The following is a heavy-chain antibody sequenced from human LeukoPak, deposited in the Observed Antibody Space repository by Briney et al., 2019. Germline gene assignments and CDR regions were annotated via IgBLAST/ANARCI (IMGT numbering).Heavy chain of an antibody. CDR2: INSDGSST. CDR1: GFTFSSYW. J-gene: IGHJ4*02. V-gene: IGHV3-74*01. Sequence: PGGSLRLSCAASGFTFSSYWMHWVRQAPGKGLVWVSRINSDGSSTSYADSVKGRFTIFRDNSKNTVYLQMNSLRAEDTAVYYCAKTTTGYSSGRYPGWPVDYWGQGTLVTVSS. D-gene: IGHD6-19*01. CDR3: AKTTTGYSSGRYPGWPVDY.